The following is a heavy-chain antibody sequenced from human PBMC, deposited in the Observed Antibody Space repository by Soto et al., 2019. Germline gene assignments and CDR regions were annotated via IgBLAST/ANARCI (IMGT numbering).Heavy chain of an antibody. CDR2: IYWDDDK. CDR3: AHSFGGYDYFDY. Sequence: QITLKESGPKLVKPTQTLTLTCTFSGFSLSTSGLGVGWIRQPPGKALEWLALIYWDDDKRYSPSLKSRLTITKDTSKNQVVLTMTNMDPVDTATYYCAHSFGGYDYFDYWGQGTLVTVSS. V-gene: IGHV2-5*02. D-gene: IGHD5-12*01. CDR1: GFSLSTSGLG. J-gene: IGHJ4*02.